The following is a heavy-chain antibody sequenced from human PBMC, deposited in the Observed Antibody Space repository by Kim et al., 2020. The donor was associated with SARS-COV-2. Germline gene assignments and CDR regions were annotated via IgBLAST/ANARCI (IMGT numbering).Heavy chain of an antibody. J-gene: IGHJ4*02. D-gene: IGHD3-10*01. CDR2: VYHSGTA. CDR1: GDSIGSFY. V-gene: IGHV4-59*01. Sequence: SETLSLTCSVSGDSIGSFYWSWIRQTPGKGLEWIGDVYHSGTANFSPSFNSRVTLSVDMAKNQFSLTLRSVTAADTAFYYCARETTGYGELPDWGQGILVIVSS. CDR3: ARETTGYGELPD.